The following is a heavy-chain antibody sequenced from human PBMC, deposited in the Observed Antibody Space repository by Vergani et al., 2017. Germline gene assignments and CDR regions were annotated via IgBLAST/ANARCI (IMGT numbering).Heavy chain of an antibody. J-gene: IGHJ6*03. CDR3: ARGGRYSSYPRYYYMDV. CDR1: GGSISSYY. CDR2: IYYSGST. D-gene: IGHD6-13*01. Sequence: QVQLQESGPGLVKPSETLSLTCTVSGGSISSYYWSWIRQPPGKGLEWIGYIYYSGSTNYNHSLKSRVTISVDTSKNQFSLKLSSVTAADTAVYYCARGGRYSSYPRYYYMDVWGKGTTVTVSS. V-gene: IGHV4-59*01.